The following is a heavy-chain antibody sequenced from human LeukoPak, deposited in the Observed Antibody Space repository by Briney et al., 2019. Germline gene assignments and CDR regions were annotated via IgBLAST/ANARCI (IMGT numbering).Heavy chain of an antibody. J-gene: IGHJ6*02. Sequence: GGSLRLSCAASGFTLSNHWMTWIRQVPGRGPEWVANVNRDGSETYYLDSVKGRFTISKDNAKNSLYLQMNSLRAEDTALYHCARNNGMDVWGQGTTVIVSS. CDR3: ARNNGMDV. CDR2: VNRDGSET. CDR1: GFTLSNHW. V-gene: IGHV3-7*03.